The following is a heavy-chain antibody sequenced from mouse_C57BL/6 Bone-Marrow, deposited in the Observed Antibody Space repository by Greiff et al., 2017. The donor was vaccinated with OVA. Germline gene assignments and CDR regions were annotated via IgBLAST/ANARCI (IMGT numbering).Heavy chain of an antibody. Sequence: QVQLQQSGAELVKPGASVKMSCKASGYTFTTYPIDWMKQSHGKSLEWIGNFHPYNDDTKYNEKFKGKATLTVEKSSSTAYLELSRLSSDDAAVYYCGRVDGLLLAYWGQGTLVTVSA. D-gene: IGHD6-1*01. CDR3: GRVDGLLLAY. CDR2: FHPYNDDT. V-gene: IGHV1-47*01. CDR1: GYTFTTYP. J-gene: IGHJ3*01.